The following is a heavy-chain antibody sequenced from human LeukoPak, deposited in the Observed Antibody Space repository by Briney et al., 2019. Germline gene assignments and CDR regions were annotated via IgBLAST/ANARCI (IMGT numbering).Heavy chain of an antibody. Sequence: ASVKVSCKASGYTFTGYYMHWVRQAPGQGLEWMGWINPNSGGTNYAQKFQGRVTMTRDTSISTAYMELSRLRSDDTAVYYCASEYYDSSGYYARDAFDIWGQGTMVTVSS. V-gene: IGHV1-2*02. J-gene: IGHJ3*02. CDR3: ASEYYDSSGYYARDAFDI. CDR1: GYTFTGYY. CDR2: INPNSGGT. D-gene: IGHD3-22*01.